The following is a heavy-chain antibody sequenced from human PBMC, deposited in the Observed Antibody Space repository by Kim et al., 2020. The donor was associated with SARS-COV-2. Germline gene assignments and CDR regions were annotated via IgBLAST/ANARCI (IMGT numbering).Heavy chain of an antibody. CDR1: GFTFSSYG. CDR3: AKDIDRSDIVLMVYAPENFGMDV. J-gene: IGHJ6*02. Sequence: GGSLRLSCAASGFTFSSYGMHWVRQAPGKGLEWVAVISYDGSNKYYADSVKGRFTISRDNSKNTLYLQMNSLRAEDTAVYYCAKDIDRSDIVLMVYAPENFGMDVWGQGTTVTVSS. CDR2: ISYDGSNK. V-gene: IGHV3-30*18. D-gene: IGHD2-8*01.